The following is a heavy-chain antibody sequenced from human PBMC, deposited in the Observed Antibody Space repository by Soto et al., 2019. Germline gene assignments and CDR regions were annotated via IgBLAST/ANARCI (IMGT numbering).Heavy chain of an antibody. V-gene: IGHV1-18*01. J-gene: IGHJ4*02. CDR1: GYTFTSYG. D-gene: IGHD2-15*01. CDR2: ISAYNGNT. CDR3: AREYCSGGSCSFDY. Sequence: ASVKVSCTASGYTFTSYGISCVRQAPGQGLEWMGWISAYNGNTNYAQKLQGRVTMTTDTSTSTAYMELRSLRSDDTAVYYCAREYCSGGSCSFDYWGQGTLVTVSS.